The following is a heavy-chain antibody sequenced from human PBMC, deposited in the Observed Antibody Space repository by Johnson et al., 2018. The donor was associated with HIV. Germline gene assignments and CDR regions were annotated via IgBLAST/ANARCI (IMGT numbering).Heavy chain of an antibody. CDR3: ARSPRIVVVVAATVGHAFDI. J-gene: IGHJ3*02. D-gene: IGHD2-15*01. CDR1: GFTFSYYT. Sequence: QVQLVESGGGVVQPGRSLRLSCAASGFTFSYYTVYWVRQAPGKGLEWMAVISYDGSTKYYADSVKGRFTISRDNSKNTLYLQMNSLRAEDTAVYYCARSPRIVVVVAATVGHAFDIWGQGTMVTVSS. V-gene: IGHV3-30*04. CDR2: ISYDGSTK.